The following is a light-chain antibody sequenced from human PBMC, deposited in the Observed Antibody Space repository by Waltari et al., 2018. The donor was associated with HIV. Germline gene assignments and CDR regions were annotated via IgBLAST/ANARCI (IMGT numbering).Light chain of an antibody. V-gene: IGKV3-20*01. CDR3: HHYGAT. CDR1: ETIRISD. J-gene: IGKJ1*01. Sequence: EIVLTQSPGTLSLSPGDSASLFCRASETIRISDLAWYQHQPGQAPRLLIYGASTRATDIPDRFSGSGSGTDFTLTISGLEPEDFAVYYCHHYGATFGQGTKVEIK. CDR2: GAS.